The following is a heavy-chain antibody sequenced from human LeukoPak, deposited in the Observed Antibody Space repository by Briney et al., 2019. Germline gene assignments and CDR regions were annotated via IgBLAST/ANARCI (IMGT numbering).Heavy chain of an antibody. Sequence: SETLSLTCTVSGGSISRYYRSWIRQPPGKGLEWIGYIYYSGNTNYNPSLKSRVTISVDTSKNQFSLSLTSVTAADTAVYYCARDPGENYPYNWFDPWGQGTLVTVSS. D-gene: IGHD5-24*01. CDR2: IYYSGNT. V-gene: IGHV4-59*01. CDR3: ARDPGENYPYNWFDP. CDR1: GGSISRYY. J-gene: IGHJ5*02.